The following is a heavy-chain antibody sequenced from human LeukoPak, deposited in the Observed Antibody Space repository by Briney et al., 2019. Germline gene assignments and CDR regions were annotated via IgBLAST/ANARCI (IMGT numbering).Heavy chain of an antibody. Sequence: ASVKVSCKASGYTFTSYDINWVRQATGQGLEWMGWMNPNSGNTGYAQQFQGRVTMTRNTSISTAYMELSSLRSEDTAVYYCARGRGQYYDFWSGFVPTYYYYYYGMDVWGQGTTVTVSS. CDR2: MNPNSGNT. D-gene: IGHD3-3*01. CDR1: GYTFTSYD. J-gene: IGHJ6*02. V-gene: IGHV1-8*01. CDR3: ARGRGQYYDFWSGFVPTYYYYYYGMDV.